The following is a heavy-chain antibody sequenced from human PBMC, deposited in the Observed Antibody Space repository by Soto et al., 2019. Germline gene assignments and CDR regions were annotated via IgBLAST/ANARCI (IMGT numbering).Heavy chain of an antibody. J-gene: IGHJ6*02. Sequence: GGSLRLSCAASGFTFSSYGMHWVRQAPGKGLEWVAVISYDGSNKYYADSVKGRFTISRDNSKNTLYLQMNSLRAEDTAVYYCASGTYGGKSTGDYYYGMDVWGQGTTVTVSS. CDR3: ASGTYGGKSTGDYYYGMDV. V-gene: IGHV3-30*03. CDR2: ISYDGSNK. CDR1: GFTFSSYG. D-gene: IGHD2-15*01.